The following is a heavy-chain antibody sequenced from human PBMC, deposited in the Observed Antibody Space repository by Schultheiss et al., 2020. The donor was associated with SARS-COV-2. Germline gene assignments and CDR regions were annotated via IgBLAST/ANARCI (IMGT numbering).Heavy chain of an antibody. J-gene: IGHJ4*02. V-gene: IGHV4-59*01. CDR1: GRSFSGYY. CDR3: ARGVNDDFWSGYYSPGKLDY. D-gene: IGHD3-3*01. CDR2: IYYSGST. Sequence: SQTLSLTCAVYGRSFSGYYWSWIRQPPGKGLEWIGYIYYSGSTNYNPSLKSRVTISVDTSKNQFSLKLSSVTAADTAVYYCARGVNDDFWSGYYSPGKLDYWGQGTLVTVSS.